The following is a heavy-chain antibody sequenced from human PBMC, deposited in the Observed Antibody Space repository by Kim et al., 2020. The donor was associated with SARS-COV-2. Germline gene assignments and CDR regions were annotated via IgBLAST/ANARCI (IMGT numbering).Heavy chain of an antibody. CDR3: TIATRPGDPSYY. D-gene: IGHD2-21*02. CDR1: GFTFSNAW. J-gene: IGHJ4*02. V-gene: IGHV3-15*01. Sequence: GGSLRLSCAASGFTFSNAWMSWVRQAPGKGLEWVGRIKSKTDGGTTDYAAPVKGRFTISRDDSKNTLYLQMNSLKTEDTAVYYCTIATRPGDPSYYWGQGTLVTVSS. CDR2: IKSKTDGGTT.